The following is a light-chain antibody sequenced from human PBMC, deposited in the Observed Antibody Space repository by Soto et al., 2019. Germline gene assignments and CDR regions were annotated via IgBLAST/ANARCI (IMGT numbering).Light chain of an antibody. CDR2: GVT. CDR3: SSYTSGSSHYV. Sequence: QSVLTQPASVSGSPGQSITISCTGTSSDVGAYYSVSWYQHHPGKAPKLTIYGVTNRPSGVSNRFSGSKSGNTASLTISGLQAEDEADYHCSSYTSGSSHYVFGTGTRSPS. J-gene: IGLJ1*01. V-gene: IGLV2-14*01. CDR1: SSDVGAYYS.